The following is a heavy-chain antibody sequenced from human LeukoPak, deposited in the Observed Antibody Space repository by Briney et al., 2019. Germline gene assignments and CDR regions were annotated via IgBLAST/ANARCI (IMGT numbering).Heavy chain of an antibody. CDR1: GFTFSSYA. CDR3: ARSEPTSDYVKRCAFDI. CDR2: ISSNGGST. J-gene: IGHJ3*02. V-gene: IGHV3-64*01. D-gene: IGHD4-17*01. Sequence: GGSLRLSCAASGFTFSSYAMHWVRQAPGKGLEYVSAISSNGGSTYYANSVKGRFTISRDNSKNTLYLQMGSLRAEDMAVYYCARSEPTSDYVKRCAFDIWGQGTMVTVSS.